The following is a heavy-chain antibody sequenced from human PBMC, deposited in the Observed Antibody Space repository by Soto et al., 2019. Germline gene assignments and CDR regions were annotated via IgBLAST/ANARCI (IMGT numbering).Heavy chain of an antibody. D-gene: IGHD1-1*01. V-gene: IGHV3-74*01. J-gene: IGHJ4*02. CDR2: IDDTGTII. Sequence: EVQLVESGGGLGQPGGSLRLTCAASGFTFSTYWMHWVRQTPGKGLMWVSRIDDTGTIITYADSVRGRFTISRDNAKNTLYLQMDSLRAEDTAIYYCARDQTLPGPTTFDYCGQGTLVTVSS. CDR1: GFTFSTYW. CDR3: ARDQTLPGPTTFDY.